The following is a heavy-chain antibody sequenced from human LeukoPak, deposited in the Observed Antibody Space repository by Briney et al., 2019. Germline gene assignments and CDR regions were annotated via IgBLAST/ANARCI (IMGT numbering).Heavy chain of an antibody. V-gene: IGHV3-30*04. J-gene: IGHJ4*02. CDR3: AKEGFDYGDYYFDY. CDR2: ISSDGSNY. D-gene: IGHD4/OR15-4a*01. Sequence: PGRSLRLSCAASGFIFSNYAMHWVRQAPGKGLEWVAVISSDGSNYYYVDSVKGRFTISRDNSKNTLFLQMNSLRAEDTAVYYCAKEGFDYGDYYFDYWGQGTLVTVSS. CDR1: GFIFSNYA.